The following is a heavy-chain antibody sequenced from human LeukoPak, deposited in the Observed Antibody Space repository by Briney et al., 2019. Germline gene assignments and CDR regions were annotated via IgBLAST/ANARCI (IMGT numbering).Heavy chain of an antibody. CDR3: AKRAENSSGYYLYYFDY. J-gene: IGHJ4*02. V-gene: IGHV3-23*01. CDR2: ISGSGDYT. CDR1: GFTFSNYA. D-gene: IGHD3-22*01. Sequence: GGSLRLPCAASGFTFSNYAMTWVRQAPGKGLEWVSSISGSGDYTYYADSVKGRFTTSRDNSKNTLYLQMNSLRAEDTAVYYCAKRAENSSGYYLYYFDYWGQGTLVTVSS.